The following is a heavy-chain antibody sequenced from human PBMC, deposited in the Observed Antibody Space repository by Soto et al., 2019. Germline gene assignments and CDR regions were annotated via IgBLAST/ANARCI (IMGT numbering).Heavy chain of an antibody. CDR2: MNPNSGNT. J-gene: IGHJ6*02. V-gene: IGHV1-8*01. CDR1: GYTFTSYD. Sequence: ASVKVSCKASGYTFTSYDINWVRQATGQGLEWMGWMNPNSGNTGYAQKFQGRVTMTRNTSISTAYMELSSLRSEDTAVYYCARWPDGYYYYGMDVWGQQTTVTISS. CDR3: ARWPDGYYYYGMDV.